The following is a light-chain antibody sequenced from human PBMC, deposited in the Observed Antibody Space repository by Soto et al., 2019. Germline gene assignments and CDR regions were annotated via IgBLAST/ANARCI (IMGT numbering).Light chain of an antibody. Sequence: PGERATLSCTASQSVSKYLAWYQQKPGQAPSLLIFGASSRATGIPYRFSGSGSGTDFTLTISRLEPEDFAVYFCHQYGTSPRAFGRGTKVDIK. V-gene: IGKV3-20*01. J-gene: IGKJ1*01. CDR2: GAS. CDR3: HQYGTSPRA. CDR1: QSVSKY.